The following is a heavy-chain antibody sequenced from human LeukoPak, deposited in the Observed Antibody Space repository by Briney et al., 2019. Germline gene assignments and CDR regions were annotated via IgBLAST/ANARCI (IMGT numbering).Heavy chain of an antibody. CDR2: IYTSGST. Sequence: SQTLSLTCTVSGGSISSGSYYWSWIRQPAGKGLEWIGRIYTSGSTNYNPSLKSRVTISVGTSKNQFSLKLSSVTAADTAVYYCARDQGRRTAARSVDYYYMDVWGKGTTVTVSS. CDR3: ARDQGRRTAARSVDYYYMDV. V-gene: IGHV4-61*02. CDR1: GGSISSGSYY. D-gene: IGHD6-6*01. J-gene: IGHJ6*03.